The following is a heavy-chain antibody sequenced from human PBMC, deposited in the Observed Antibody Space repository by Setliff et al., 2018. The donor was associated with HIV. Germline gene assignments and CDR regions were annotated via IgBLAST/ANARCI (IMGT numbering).Heavy chain of an antibody. J-gene: IGHJ4*02. CDR1: GGSISSYY. D-gene: IGHD3-10*01. CDR2: IYSSGST. CDR3: ARAYFGSGIYY. V-gene: IGHV4-4*09. Sequence: NPSETLSLTCTVSGGSISSYYWSWIRQPPGKGLEWLGHIYSSGSTNYNPSLKSRVTISVDTSKNQFSLELYSVTAADTAVYYCARAYFGSGIYYWGQGTLVTVSS.